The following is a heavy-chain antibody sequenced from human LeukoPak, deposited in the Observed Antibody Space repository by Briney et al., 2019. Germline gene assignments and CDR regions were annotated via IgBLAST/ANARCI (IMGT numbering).Heavy chain of an antibody. V-gene: IGHV3-21*01. Sequence: GGSLRLSCAASGFTFSSYSMNWVRQAPGKGLEWVSSISSSSSYIYYADSVKGRFTISRDNATNSLYLQMNSLRAGDTAGYYCASLKEVVTDDLQHCGQGTLVTVSS. CDR2: ISSSSSYI. CDR3: ASLKEVVTDDLQH. J-gene: IGHJ1*01. CDR1: GFTFSSYS. D-gene: IGHD2-21*02.